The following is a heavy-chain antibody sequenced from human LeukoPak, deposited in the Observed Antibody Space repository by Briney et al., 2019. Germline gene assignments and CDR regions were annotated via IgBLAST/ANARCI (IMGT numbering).Heavy chain of an antibody. CDR1: GFSFSSYS. CDR3: VRDPEALDY. J-gene: IGHJ4*02. V-gene: IGHV3-48*02. Sequence: GGSLRLSCAASGFSFSSYSMNWVRQAPGKGLEWVSYITSSGSRIYYADSVKGRFTSSRDNGKNSLYLQMNSLRDEDTAVYYCVRDPEALDYWGQGTPVTVSS. CDR2: ITSSGSRI.